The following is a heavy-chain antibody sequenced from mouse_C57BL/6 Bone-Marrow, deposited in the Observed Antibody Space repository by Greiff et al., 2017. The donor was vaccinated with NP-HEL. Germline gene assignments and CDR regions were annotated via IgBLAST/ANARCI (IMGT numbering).Heavy chain of an antibody. CDR3: ARNFYYYGSGGYFDY. V-gene: IGHV2-9-1*01. Sequence: VQLQESGPGLVAPSQSLSITCTVSGFSLTSYAISWVRQPPGKGLAWLGVIWSGGGTNYNSALKSRLSISKDNSKSQVFLKMNSLQTDDTARYYCARNFYYYGSGGYFDYWGQGTTLTVSS. CDR1: GFSLTSYA. J-gene: IGHJ2*01. D-gene: IGHD1-1*01. CDR2: IWSGGGT.